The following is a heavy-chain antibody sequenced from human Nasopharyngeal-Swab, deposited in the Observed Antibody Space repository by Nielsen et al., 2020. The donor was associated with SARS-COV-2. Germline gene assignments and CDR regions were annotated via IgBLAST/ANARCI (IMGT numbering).Heavy chain of an antibody. J-gene: IGHJ4*02. Sequence: SETLSLTCVVSSASISSRNNYWGWIRQSPEKGLQWIGTVFYTGTYYNPSLQSRVTISVDTSKNQFSLKLTSVTAADTAVYYCVRDESGDYLGLPFDSWGPGTLVTVSS. V-gene: IGHV4-39*07. D-gene: IGHD4-17*01. CDR1: SASISSRNNY. CDR3: VRDESGDYLGLPFDS. CDR2: VFYTGT.